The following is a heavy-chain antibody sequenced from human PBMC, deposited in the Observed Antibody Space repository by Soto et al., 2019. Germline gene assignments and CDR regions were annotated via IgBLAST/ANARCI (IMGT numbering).Heavy chain of an antibody. CDR3: ARQYYYDSSGYYSRFDY. CDR1: GGTFSSYA. D-gene: IGHD3-22*01. Sequence: ASVKVSCKASGGTFSSYAISWVRQAPGQGLEWMGGIIPIFGTANYAQKFQGRATITADESTSTAYMELSSLRSEDTAVYYCARQYYYDSSGYYSRFDYWGQGTLVTVSS. V-gene: IGHV1-69*13. CDR2: IIPIFGTA. J-gene: IGHJ4*02.